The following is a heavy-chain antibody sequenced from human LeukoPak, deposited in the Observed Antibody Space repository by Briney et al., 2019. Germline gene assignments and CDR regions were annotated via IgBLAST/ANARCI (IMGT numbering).Heavy chain of an antibody. Sequence: GGSLRLSCAASGFTFSSYCMSWVRQAPGKGLEWVANIKQDGSEKYYVDSVKGRFTISRDNAKNSLYLQMNSLRAEDTAVYYCARGPLAVAGLLPDDYWGQGTLVTVSS. CDR3: ARGPLAVAGLLPDDY. CDR2: IKQDGSEK. V-gene: IGHV3-7*04. D-gene: IGHD6-13*01. J-gene: IGHJ4*02. CDR1: GFTFSSYC.